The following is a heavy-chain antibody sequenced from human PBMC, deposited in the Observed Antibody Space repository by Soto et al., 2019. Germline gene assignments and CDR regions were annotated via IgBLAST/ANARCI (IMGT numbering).Heavy chain of an antibody. CDR3: ARELRWGYDYYYGMDV. V-gene: IGHV3-53*01. Sequence: GGSLRLSCAASGFTVSSNYMSWVRQAPGKGLEWVSVIYSGGSTYYADSVKGRFTISRDNSKNTLYLQMNSLRAEDTAVYYCARELRWGYDYYYGMDVWGQGTTVTVSS. CDR2: IYSGGST. CDR1: GFTVSSNY. J-gene: IGHJ6*02. D-gene: IGHD3-16*01.